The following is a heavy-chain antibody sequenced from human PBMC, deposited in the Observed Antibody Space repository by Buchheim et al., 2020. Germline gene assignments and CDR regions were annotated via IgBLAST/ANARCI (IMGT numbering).Heavy chain of an antibody. CDR3: ASGPPASGWLSYYGMDV. V-gene: IGHV1-69*01. CDR1: GGTFSSYA. CDR2: IIPIFGTA. J-gene: IGHJ6*02. D-gene: IGHD6-19*01. Sequence: VKKPGSSVKVSCKASGGTFSSYAISWVRQAPGQGLEWMGGIIPIFGTANYAQKFQGRVTITADESTSTAYMELSSLRSEDTAVYYCASGPPASGWLSYYGMDVWGQGTT.